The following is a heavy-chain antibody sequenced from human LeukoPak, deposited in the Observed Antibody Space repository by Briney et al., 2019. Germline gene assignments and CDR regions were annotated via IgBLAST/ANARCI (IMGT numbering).Heavy chain of an antibody. CDR3: AKESEWELLTSYAFDI. CDR2: ISYDGSNE. V-gene: IGHV3-30*04. CDR1: GFTFSSYV. Sequence: GGSLRLSCAASGFTFSSYVMHWVRQAPGKGLEWVAIISYDGSNEYYADSVKGRFTISRDNSKNTLYLQMNSLRAEDTAVYYCAKESEWELLTSYAFDIWGQGTMVTVSS. D-gene: IGHD1-26*01. J-gene: IGHJ3*02.